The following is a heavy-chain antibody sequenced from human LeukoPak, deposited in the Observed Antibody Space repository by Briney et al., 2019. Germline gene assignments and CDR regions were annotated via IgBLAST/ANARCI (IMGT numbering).Heavy chain of an antibody. J-gene: IGHJ4*02. D-gene: IGHD5-24*01. CDR2: ISWDGGST. CDR3: AKETQERWLQFSGEGGFY. CDR1: GFSFDDYT. V-gene: IGHV3-43*01. Sequence: PGGSLRLSCAASGFSFDDYTMHWVRQAPGKGLECVSLISWDGGSTYYADSVKGRFTIPRDNTKNSLYLQMNSLRTEDTALYYCAKETQERWLQFSGEGGFYWGQGTLVTVSS.